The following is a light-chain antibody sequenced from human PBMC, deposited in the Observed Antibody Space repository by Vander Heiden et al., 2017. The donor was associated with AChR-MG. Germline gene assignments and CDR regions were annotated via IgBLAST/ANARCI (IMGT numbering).Light chain of an antibody. CDR2: DDH. Sequence: QSVLTPPPSVSAAPGQQVTISCSGGSANIGNHYVYGYQLLPGTAPKLLIYDDHQRPSGIPNRFSGSKSGTSATLGITGLQPGDEADYYCATWDTTLLIVLFGGGTRLTVL. CDR3: ATWDTTLLIVL. CDR1: SANIGNHY. V-gene: IGLV1-51*01. J-gene: IGLJ2*01.